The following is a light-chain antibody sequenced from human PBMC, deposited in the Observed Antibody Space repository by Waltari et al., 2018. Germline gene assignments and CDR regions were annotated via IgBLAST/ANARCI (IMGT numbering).Light chain of an antibody. CDR3: QETYSRGPS. Sequence: DIQMTQSPPSLSASVGDRVTITCRASQPISRYLNWYQEKPGKAPKLLIYGATYVQGGGPSRFSGSGSGADFTLTISSLQPEDFATYYCQETYSRGPSFGQGTKLEI. CDR2: GAT. V-gene: IGKV1-39*01. CDR1: QPISRY. J-gene: IGKJ2*03.